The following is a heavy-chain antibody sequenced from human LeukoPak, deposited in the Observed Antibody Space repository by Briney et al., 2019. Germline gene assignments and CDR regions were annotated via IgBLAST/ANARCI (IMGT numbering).Heavy chain of an antibody. Sequence: SETLSLTCTVSGGSISSYYWSWIRQPPGKGLEWIGYIYYSGSTNYNPSLKSRVTISVDTSKNQFSLKLSSVTAADTAVYYCARHQDCSGGSCYSRFGYYYGMDVWGQGTTVTVSS. V-gene: IGHV4-59*08. CDR1: GGSISSYY. J-gene: IGHJ6*02. D-gene: IGHD2-15*01. CDR2: IYYSGST. CDR3: ARHQDCSGGSCYSRFGYYYGMDV.